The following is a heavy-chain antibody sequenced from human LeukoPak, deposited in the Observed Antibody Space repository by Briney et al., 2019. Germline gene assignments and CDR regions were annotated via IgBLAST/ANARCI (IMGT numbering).Heavy chain of an antibody. CDR2: ISYDGSNK. V-gene: IGHV3-30-3*01. J-gene: IGHJ3*02. D-gene: IGHD4-23*01. CDR1: GFTFSSYA. CDR3: ARVQSLGVYGGLSDAFDI. Sequence: GGSLRLSCAASGFTFSSYAMHWVRQAPGKGLEWVAVISYDGSNKYYADSVKGRFTISRDNSKNTLYLQMNSLRAEDTAVYYCARVQSLGVYGGLSDAFDIWGQGTMVTVSS.